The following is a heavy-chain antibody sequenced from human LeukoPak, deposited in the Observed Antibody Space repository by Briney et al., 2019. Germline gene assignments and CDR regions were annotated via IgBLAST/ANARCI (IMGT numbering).Heavy chain of an antibody. CDR2: IYYSGST. V-gene: IGHV4-59*01. J-gene: IGHJ4*02. Sequence: SETLSLTCTVSGGSISSYYWSWIRQSPGKGLEWIGYIYYSGSTNYNPSLKSRVTISVDTSKNQFSLKLSSVTAADTAVYYCARAGRSGYADYWGQGTLVTVSS. CDR3: ARAGRSGYADY. CDR1: GGSISSYY. D-gene: IGHD3-22*01.